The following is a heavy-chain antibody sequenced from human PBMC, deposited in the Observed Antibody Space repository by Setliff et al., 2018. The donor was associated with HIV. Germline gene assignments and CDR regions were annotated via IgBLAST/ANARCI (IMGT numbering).Heavy chain of an antibody. Sequence: ASVKVSCKASGYTFTGYYMHWVRQAPGQGLEWMGWINPNSGGTNYAPKFQGRVTMTRDPSISTAFLDLNRLISDDTALYYCVRDPPRAHAFDIWGQGTMVTVSS. J-gene: IGHJ3*02. CDR1: GYTFTGYY. V-gene: IGHV1-2*02. CDR3: VRDPPRAHAFDI. CDR2: INPNSGGT.